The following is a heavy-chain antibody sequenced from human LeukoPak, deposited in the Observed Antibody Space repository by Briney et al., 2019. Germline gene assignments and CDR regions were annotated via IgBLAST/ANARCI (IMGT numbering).Heavy chain of an antibody. J-gene: IGHJ6*03. CDR3: ARDTWGGSQYPDTGYYYYYMDV. CDR2: INWNGGST. Sequence: GGSLRLSCAASGFTFDDYGMSWVRQAPGKGLEWVSGINWNGGSTGYADSVKGRFTISRDNAKNSLYLQMNSLRAEDTALYYCARDTWGGSQYPDTGYYYYYMDVWGKGTTVTVSS. CDR1: GFTFDDYG. D-gene: IGHD3-16*01. V-gene: IGHV3-20*04.